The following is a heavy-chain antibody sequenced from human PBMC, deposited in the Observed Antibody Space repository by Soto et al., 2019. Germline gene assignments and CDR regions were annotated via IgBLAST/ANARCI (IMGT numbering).Heavy chain of an antibody. Sequence: SETLSLTCAVYGGSFSGYYWSWIRQPPGKGLEWIGEINHSGSTNYNPSLKSRVTISVDTSKNQFSLKLSSVTAADTAVYYCASWGGTVTTGKRKSGYMDVWGKGTTVTVSS. CDR1: GGSFSGYY. V-gene: IGHV4-34*01. J-gene: IGHJ6*03. CDR3: ASWGGTVTTGKRKSGYMDV. D-gene: IGHD4-17*01. CDR2: INHSGST.